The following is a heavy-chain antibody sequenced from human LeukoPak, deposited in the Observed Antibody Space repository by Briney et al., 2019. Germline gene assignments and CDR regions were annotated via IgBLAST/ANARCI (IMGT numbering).Heavy chain of an antibody. D-gene: IGHD2/OR15-2a*01. CDR1: GYSISSGYY. CDR2: IYHSGST. CDR3: ARHPVPEIYFA. Sequence: SETLSLTCAVSGYSISSGYYWGWIRQPPGKGLEWIGSIYHSGSTYYNPSLKSRVTISVDTSKNQFSLKLSSVTAADTAVYYCARHPVPEIYFARGQGTLVTVSS. V-gene: IGHV4-38-2*01. J-gene: IGHJ4*02.